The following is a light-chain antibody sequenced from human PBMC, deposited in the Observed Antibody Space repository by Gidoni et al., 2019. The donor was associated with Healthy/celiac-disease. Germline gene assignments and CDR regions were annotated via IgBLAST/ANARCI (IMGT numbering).Light chain of an antibody. CDR2: AAS. CDR1: QSISSD. Sequence: DIQMTQSPSSLSASVGDRVTITCRASQSISSDLNWYQQKPGKAPKLLIYAASSLQSGVPSRFSGSGSGTDFTLTISSLQPEDFATYYWQQSYTPSTFGQGTKVEIK. V-gene: IGKV1-39*01. CDR3: QQSYTPST. J-gene: IGKJ1*01.